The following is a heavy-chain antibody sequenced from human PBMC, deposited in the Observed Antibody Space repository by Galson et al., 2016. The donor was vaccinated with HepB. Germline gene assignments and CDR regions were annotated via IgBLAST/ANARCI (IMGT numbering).Heavy chain of an antibody. D-gene: IGHD3-10*01. J-gene: IGHJ6*01. Sequence: SLRLSCAASGFTFTSYWIHWVRQVPGEGLVWVSRINSDGSSTHYADSVKGRFTISRDNAKNTVYLQMNSLRVEDTAVYYCARVGVIPYYFYGMDVWGQGTMVNVSS. CDR1: GFTFTSYW. CDR2: INSDGSST. CDR3: ARVGVIPYYFYGMDV. V-gene: IGHV3-74*01.